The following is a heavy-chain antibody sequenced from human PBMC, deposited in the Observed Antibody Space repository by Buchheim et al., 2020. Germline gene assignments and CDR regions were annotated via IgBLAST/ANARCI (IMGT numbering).Heavy chain of an antibody. D-gene: IGHD2-2*01. CDR2: INHSGGT. CDR1: GGSFSGFY. V-gene: IGHV4-34*01. Sequence: QVQLQQWGAGLLKPSGTLSLTCAVSGGSFSGFYWSWFRQSPERGLEWIGEINHSGGTNYNPSLKSRVIISVDTSHNQFSLRLTSVTGADTAVYYCATRSCSSRACSRSRRDYYYGMDVWGQGTT. J-gene: IGHJ6*02. CDR3: ATRSCSSRACSRSRRDYYYGMDV.